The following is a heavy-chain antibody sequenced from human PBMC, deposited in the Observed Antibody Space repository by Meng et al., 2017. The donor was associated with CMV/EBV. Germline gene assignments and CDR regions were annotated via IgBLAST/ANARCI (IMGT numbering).Heavy chain of an antibody. CDR2: IYSGGSP. D-gene: IGHD2-2*01. Sequence: GGSLRLSCAASGFTVSSNYMSWVRQAPGKGLEWVSVIYSGGSPYYADSVKGRFTISRDNSKNTLYLQMNSLRAEDTAVYYCARDLNVVVPAAMGGTTAKNKLGYYYYGMDVWGQGTTVTVSS. V-gene: IGHV3-66*02. J-gene: IGHJ6*02. CDR3: ARDLNVVVPAAMGGTTAKNKLGYYYYGMDV. CDR1: GFTVSSNY.